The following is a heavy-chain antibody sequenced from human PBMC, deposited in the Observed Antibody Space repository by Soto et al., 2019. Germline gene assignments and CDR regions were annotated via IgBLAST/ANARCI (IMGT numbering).Heavy chain of an antibody. CDR2: IIPIFGTA. J-gene: IGHJ5*02. CDR3: ARGGSKITLGGVIVRENNNWFAP. D-gene: IGHD3-16*02. Sequence: QVQLVQSGAEVKKPGSSVKVSCKASGGTFSSYAISWVRQAPGQGLEWMGGIIPIFGTANYAQKFQGRVTMTADESTSTAYMERSSLRSEDTAVYYCARGGSKITLGGVIVRENNNWFAPWGQGTLVTVSS. V-gene: IGHV1-69*12. CDR1: GGTFSSYA.